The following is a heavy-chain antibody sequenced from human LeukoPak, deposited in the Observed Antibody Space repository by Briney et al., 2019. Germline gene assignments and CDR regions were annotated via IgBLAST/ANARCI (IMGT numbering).Heavy chain of an antibody. CDR3: ARLHPDTSLTPYYYYIYV. V-gene: IGHV4-59*08. D-gene: IGHD5-18*01. CDR1: GVSISGHY. J-gene: IGHJ6*03. CDR2: IYYSGST. Sequence: PSETLSLTCTASGVSISGHYWSWIRQPPGKGLEWIGYIYYSGSTNYNPSLKSRATISVDTSMNQFSLMLSSVTAADTAVYYCARLHPDTSLTPYYYYIYVWGKGTTVTVSS.